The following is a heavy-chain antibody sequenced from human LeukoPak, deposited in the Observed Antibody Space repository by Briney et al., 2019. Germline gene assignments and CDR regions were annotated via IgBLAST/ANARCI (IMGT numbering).Heavy chain of an antibody. Sequence: GGSLRLSCAASGFTFSDFWMTWIRQPPGQGLEWVAHIKQDGSERKYVDSVKGRFTISRDNAKKSLYLQMNSLRAEDTAIYYCVRDVGWYRFDYWGQGALVTASS. CDR2: IKQDGSER. D-gene: IGHD6-19*01. V-gene: IGHV3-7*03. CDR1: GFTFSDFW. CDR3: VRDVGWYRFDY. J-gene: IGHJ4*02.